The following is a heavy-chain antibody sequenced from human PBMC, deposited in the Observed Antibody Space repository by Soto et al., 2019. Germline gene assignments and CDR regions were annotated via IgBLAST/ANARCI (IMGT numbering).Heavy chain of an antibody. CDR3: ARDASGFDY. CDR1: GYTLTSNY. D-gene: IGHD2-15*01. V-gene: IGHV1-46*01. J-gene: IGHJ4*02. Sequence: GASVKVSCKASGYTLTSNYMHWVRQAPGQGLEWMGIVYPRDGSTSYAQKFQDRVTVTSDTSTTTVYMELSSLRSDDTAIYYCARDASGFDYWGQGTLVTVSS. CDR2: VYPRDGST.